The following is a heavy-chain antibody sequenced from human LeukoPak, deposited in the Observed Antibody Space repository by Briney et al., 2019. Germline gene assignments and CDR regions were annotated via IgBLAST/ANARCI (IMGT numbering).Heavy chain of an antibody. CDR3: VASYGGYVLDY. D-gene: IGHD5-12*01. Sequence: SGTLSLTCTVSGGSIGSYHWNWMRQPSGQGWEWIGIVFNNGGTKHNPSLKSRVAISVDTSKNQFALKLTSVTAADTAVYYCVASYGGYVLDYWGQGALVIVSS. J-gene: IGHJ4*02. CDR1: GGSIGSYH. CDR2: VFNNGGT. V-gene: IGHV4-59*01.